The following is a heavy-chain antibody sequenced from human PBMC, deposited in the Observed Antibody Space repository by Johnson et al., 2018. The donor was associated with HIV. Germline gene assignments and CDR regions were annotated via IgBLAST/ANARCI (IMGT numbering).Heavy chain of an antibody. Sequence: QMQLVESGGGVVQPGRSLRLSCAASGFTFSSYAMHWVRQAPGKGLEWVAVVSYDGSNKSYADSVKGRFTISRDNSKNTLYLQMNSLRAEETAVYYCAKDLGGGSSSLPGIWGQGTMVTVSS. CDR3: AKDLGGGSSSLPGI. CDR1: GFTFSSYA. J-gene: IGHJ3*02. CDR2: VSYDGSNK. D-gene: IGHD6-6*01. V-gene: IGHV3-30-3*02.